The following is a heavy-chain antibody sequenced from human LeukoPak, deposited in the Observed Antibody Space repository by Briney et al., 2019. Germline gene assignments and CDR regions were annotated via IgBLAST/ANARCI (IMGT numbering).Heavy chain of an antibody. D-gene: IGHD4-23*01. CDR1: GITFSTYW. V-gene: IGHV3-7*01. CDR2: INQDGIKK. J-gene: IGHJ4*02. CDR3: TTDINGGYFDY. Sequence: GGSLRLSCEASGITFSTYWMTWVRRAPGKGPEWVANINQDGIKKYYVDSVKGRFTISRHNAKNSLFLQMDSLRAEDTAIYYCTTDINGGYFDYWGQGTLVTVSS.